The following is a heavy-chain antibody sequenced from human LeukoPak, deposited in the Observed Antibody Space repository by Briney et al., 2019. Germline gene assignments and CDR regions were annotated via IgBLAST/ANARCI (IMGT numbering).Heavy chain of an antibody. CDR3: SRIFGDSPFDY. D-gene: IGHD4-17*01. CDR1: GYTFTSYY. V-gene: IGHV1-46*01. Sequence: ASVKVSCKASGYTFTSYYMHWVRQAPGQGLEWMGIINPSGGSTSYAQKFQGRVTMTRDTSTNTVYMELSSLRSEDTAVYYCSRIFGDSPFDYWGQGTLVTVSS. CDR2: INPSGGST. J-gene: IGHJ4*02.